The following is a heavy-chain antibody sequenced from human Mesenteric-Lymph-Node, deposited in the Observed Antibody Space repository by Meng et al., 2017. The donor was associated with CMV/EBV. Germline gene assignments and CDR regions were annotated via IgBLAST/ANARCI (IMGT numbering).Heavy chain of an antibody. V-gene: IGHV3-30*04. Sequence: GGSLRLSCAASGFTFSSYAMHWVRQAPGKGLEWVAVISYDGSNKYYADSVKGRFTISRDNSKNTLYLQMNSLRVEDTALYYCAKEPDFSTVAGPFDYWGQGTQVTVSS. D-gene: IGHD6-19*01. CDR3: AKEPDFSTVAGPFDY. CDR2: ISYDGSNK. CDR1: GFTFSSYA. J-gene: IGHJ4*02.